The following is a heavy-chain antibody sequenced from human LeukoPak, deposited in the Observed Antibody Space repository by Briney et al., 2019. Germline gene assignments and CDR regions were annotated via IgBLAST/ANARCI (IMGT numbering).Heavy chain of an antibody. CDR1: GDSVSSDSAA. J-gene: IGHJ3*02. D-gene: IGHD3-16*01. Sequence: SQTLSLTCAISGDSVSSDSAAWNWIRQSPSRGLEWLGRTYYRSKWYNDYATSVKRRISINPDTSKNQFSLYMNSVTPGDTAVYYCVRDTFSPDAFDIWGQGTMVTVSS. CDR2: TYYRSKWYN. V-gene: IGHV6-1*01. CDR3: VRDTFSPDAFDI.